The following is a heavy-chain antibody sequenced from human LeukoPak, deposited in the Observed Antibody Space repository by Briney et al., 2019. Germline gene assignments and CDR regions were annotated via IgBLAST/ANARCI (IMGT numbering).Heavy chain of an antibody. CDR3: ARDKSTNGDAFDI. Sequence: SETLSLTCAVSGGSISSGGYSWSWIRQPPGKGLEWIGYIYYSGSTYYNPSLKSRVTISVDTSKNQFSLKLSSVTAADTAVYYCARDKSTNGDAFDIWGQGTMVTVSS. J-gene: IGHJ3*02. CDR1: GGSISSGGYS. CDR2: IYYSGST. V-gene: IGHV4-30-4*07. D-gene: IGHD2-8*01.